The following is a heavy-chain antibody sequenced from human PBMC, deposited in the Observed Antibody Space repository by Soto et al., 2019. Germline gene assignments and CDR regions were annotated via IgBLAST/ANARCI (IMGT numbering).Heavy chain of an antibody. CDR2: IIPIFGTA. V-gene: IGHV1-69*01. D-gene: IGHD3-10*01. J-gene: IGHJ4*02. CDR1: GGTFSSYA. CDR3: ARGPSLLWFGELLYGAFGY. Sequence: QVQLVQSGAEVKKPGSSVKVSCKASGGTFSSYAISWVRQAPGQGLEWMGGIIPIFGTANYAQKFQGRVTITADESTSTAYMELSSLRSEDTAVYYCARGPSLLWFGELLYGAFGYWGQGTLVTVSS.